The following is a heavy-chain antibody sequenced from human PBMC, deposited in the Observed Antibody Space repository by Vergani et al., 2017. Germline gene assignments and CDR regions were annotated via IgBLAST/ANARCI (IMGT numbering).Heavy chain of an antibody. CDR1: GFPFRSYA. D-gene: IGHD4-17*01. CDR3: AKETTVTSFADY. J-gene: IGHJ4*02. V-gene: IGHV3-23*01. Sequence: EVQLLESGGGLVQPGGSLRLSCAAFGFPFRSYALSWVRQASGKGLEWVSAISGSGGSTFYAASVKGRFTITSDNSKNTLYLQMKSLIAEDTAIYYGAKETTVTSFADYWSQGTLVTVSS. CDR2: ISGSGGST.